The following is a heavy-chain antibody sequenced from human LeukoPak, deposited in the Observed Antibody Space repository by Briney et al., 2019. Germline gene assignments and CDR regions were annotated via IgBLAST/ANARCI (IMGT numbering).Heavy chain of an antibody. V-gene: IGHV3-48*03. CDR3: ARGGYSGYDENFDY. CDR1: GFTFSSYE. D-gene: IGHD5-12*01. CDR2: ISSSGSTI. J-gene: IGHJ4*02. Sequence: GGSLRLSCAASGFTFSSYEMNWVRQAPGKGLEWVSYISSSGSTIYYADSVKGRFTISRDNAKNSLYLQMNSLRAEDTAVYYCARGGYSGYDENFDYWGQGTLVTVSS.